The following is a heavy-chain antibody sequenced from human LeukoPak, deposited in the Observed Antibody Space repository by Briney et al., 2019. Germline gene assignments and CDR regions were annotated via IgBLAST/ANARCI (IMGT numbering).Heavy chain of an antibody. CDR2: ISAYNGNT. D-gene: IGHD6-19*01. CDR3: ARRNGVEQWGYFDY. J-gene: IGHJ4*02. CDR1: GYTFTSYG. V-gene: IGHV1-18*01. Sequence: GASVKVSCKASGYTFTSYGISWVRQAPGQGLEWMGWISAYNGNTNYAQKLQGRVTMTTDTSTSTAYMELRSLRSDDTAVYYCARRNGVEQWGYFDYWGQGTLVTVSS.